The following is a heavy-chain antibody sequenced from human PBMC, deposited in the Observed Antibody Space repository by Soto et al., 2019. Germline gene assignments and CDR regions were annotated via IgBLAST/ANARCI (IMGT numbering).Heavy chain of an antibody. CDR2: IYYSGST. D-gene: IGHD2-15*01. CDR1: GGSISSSSYY. J-gene: IGHJ5*02. CDR3: ATPRGYCSGGSCYNWFVP. V-gene: IGHV4-39*01. Sequence: QLQLQESGPGLVKPSETLSLTCTVSGGSISSSSYYWGWIRQPPGKGLEWIGSIYYSGSTYYNPSLKSRVTISVDTSKNQFSLKLSSVTAADTAVYYCATPRGYCSGGSCYNWFVPWGQGTLVTVSS.